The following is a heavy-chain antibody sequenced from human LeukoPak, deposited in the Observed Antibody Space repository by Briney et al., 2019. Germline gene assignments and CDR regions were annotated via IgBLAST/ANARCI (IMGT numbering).Heavy chain of an antibody. CDR3: ASYHGGYFDY. J-gene: IGHJ4*02. CDR1: GFTFSVFW. CDR2: IKQDGSEK. Sequence: GGSLRLSCAASGFTFSVFWMSWGRQAPGKGLEWVANIKQDGSEKYYVDSVKGRFTISRDNDNNSMYLQINSLSAEDTAVYYCASYHGGYFDYWGQGTLVTVSS. V-gene: IGHV3-7*01. D-gene: IGHD2-15*01.